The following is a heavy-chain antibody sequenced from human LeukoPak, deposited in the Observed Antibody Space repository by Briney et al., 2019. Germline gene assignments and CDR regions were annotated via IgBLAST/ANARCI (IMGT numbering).Heavy chain of an antibody. CDR2: IIPILGIA. J-gene: IGHJ1*01. Sequence: GSSVKVSCKASGGTFSSYAISWVRQAPGQGLEWMGRIIPILGIANYAQKFQGRVTITADKSTSTAYMELSSLRSEDTAVYYCASPGSGWSEYFQHWGQGTLVTVSS. D-gene: IGHD6-19*01. CDR1: GGTFSSYA. CDR3: ASPGSGWSEYFQH. V-gene: IGHV1-69*04.